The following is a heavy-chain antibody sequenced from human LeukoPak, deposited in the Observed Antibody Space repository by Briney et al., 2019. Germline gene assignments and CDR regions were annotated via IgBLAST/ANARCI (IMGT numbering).Heavy chain of an antibody. J-gene: IGHJ4*02. V-gene: IGHV4-39*01. Sequence: SETLSLTCTVSGGSISSSSYYWGWIRQPPGKGLEWIGGIYSSGNTYYNPSLKSRVTISVDTSNNQFSLKLNSVTAADTAVYYCARQGITATGKLDYWGQGTLVTVSS. CDR1: GGSISSSSYY. CDR2: IYSSGNT. D-gene: IGHD6-13*01. CDR3: ARQGITATGKLDY.